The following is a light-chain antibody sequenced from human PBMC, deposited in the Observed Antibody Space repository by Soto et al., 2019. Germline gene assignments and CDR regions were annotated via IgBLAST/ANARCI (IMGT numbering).Light chain of an antibody. CDR2: AAS. CDR3: QQRSNWPPSIT. CDR1: QGISSW. V-gene: IGKV1-12*01. Sequence: EIQMTQSPSSVSASVGDRVTITCRASQGISSWLAWYQQKPGKAPKLLIYAASSLQSGVPSRFSGSGSGTDLTLTISSLQPEDFAVYYCQQRSNWPPSITFGQGTRLAI. J-gene: IGKJ5*01.